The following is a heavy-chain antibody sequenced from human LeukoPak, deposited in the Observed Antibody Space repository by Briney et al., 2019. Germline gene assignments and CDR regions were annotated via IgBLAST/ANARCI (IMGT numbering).Heavy chain of an antibody. CDR3: ARESIAARGERRVPDAFDI. Sequence: ASVKVSCKASGYTFTGYYMHWVRQAPGQGLEWMGWINPNTGDTNYAQKFQGRVTMTRDTSTSTAYMELRSLRSDDTAVYYCARESIAARGERRVPDAFDIWGQGTMVTVSS. J-gene: IGHJ3*02. V-gene: IGHV1-2*02. D-gene: IGHD6-6*01. CDR1: GYTFTGYY. CDR2: INPNTGDT.